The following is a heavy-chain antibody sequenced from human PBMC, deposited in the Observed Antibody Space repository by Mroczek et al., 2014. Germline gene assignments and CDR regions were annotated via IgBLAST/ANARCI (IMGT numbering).Heavy chain of an antibody. CDR1: GGTFSSYA. D-gene: IGHD3/OR15-3a*01. CDR3: ARGTGYRTNYYYYYMDV. J-gene: IGHJ6*03. CDR2: IIPIFGTA. V-gene: IGHV1-69*01. Sequence: VQLQESGAEVKKPGSSVKVSCKASGGTFSSYAISRVRQAPGQGLEWMGGIIPIFGTANYAQKFQGRVTITADESTSTAYMELSSLRSEDTAVYYCARGTGYRTNYYYYYMDVWGKGTTVTVSS.